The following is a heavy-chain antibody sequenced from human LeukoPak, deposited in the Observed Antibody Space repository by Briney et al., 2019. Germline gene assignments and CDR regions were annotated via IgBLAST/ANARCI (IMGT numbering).Heavy chain of an antibody. Sequence: GGSLRLSCAASGFTFSRSAMTWVRQAPGKGPEWVSGIADNGATYYADSVKGRFIISRDNSKNTLFLQMDSLGAEDTAIYYCAKVGVELHYYYYMDVWGKGTTVAVSS. CDR1: GFTFSRSA. CDR3: AKVGVELHYYYYMDV. J-gene: IGHJ6*03. CDR2: IADNGAT. V-gene: IGHV3-23*01. D-gene: IGHD3-3*01.